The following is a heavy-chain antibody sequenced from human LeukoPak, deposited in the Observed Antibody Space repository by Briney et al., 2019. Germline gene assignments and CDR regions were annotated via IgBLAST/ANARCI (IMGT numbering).Heavy chain of an antibody. D-gene: IGHD3-10*01. J-gene: IGHJ5*02. CDR2: INPNSGGT. Sequence: GASVKVSCKASGYTFTGYYMHWVRQAPGQGLEWMGRINPNSGGTNYAQKFQGRVTMTRDTSISTAYMELSRLRSDDTAVYYCARDRITMVRGVTISWFDPWGQGTLVTVSS. CDR3: ARDRITMVRGVTISWFDP. V-gene: IGHV1-2*06. CDR1: GYTFTGYY.